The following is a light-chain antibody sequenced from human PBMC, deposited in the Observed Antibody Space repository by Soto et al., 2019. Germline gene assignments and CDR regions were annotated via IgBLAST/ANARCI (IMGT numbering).Light chain of an antibody. Sequence: EXVMTHSPATLSVSPGQIASISCRASQSVSTTVAWYHQKPGQAPRLLVYGESTRATGIKDRFSGSGSGKDFTLTISSIENEDFAVYYCKQRSKWQITFGHGPRLEIK. CDR3: KQRSKWQIT. CDR2: GES. J-gene: IGKJ5*01. V-gene: IGKV3-15*01. CDR1: QSVSTT.